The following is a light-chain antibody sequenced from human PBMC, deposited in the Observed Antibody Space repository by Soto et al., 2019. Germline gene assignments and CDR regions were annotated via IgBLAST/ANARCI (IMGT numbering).Light chain of an antibody. CDR1: SSNIGRNY. CDR2: RNN. Sequence: QSVLTQPPSASGTPGQRVTISCSGSSSNIGRNYVYWYQQVPGTAPKLLIYRNNQPPSGVPDRFSGSKSGTSVSLAISGLRSEYEADYYCAAWDDSLSGLVFGGGTQLTVL. V-gene: IGLV1-47*01. CDR3: AAWDDSLSGLV. J-gene: IGLJ2*01.